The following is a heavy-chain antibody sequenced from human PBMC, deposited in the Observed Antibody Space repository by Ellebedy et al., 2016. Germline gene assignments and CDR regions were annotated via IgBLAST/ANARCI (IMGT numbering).Heavy chain of an antibody. CDR3: ARGPYVSPFYDFWSNHYFDY. J-gene: IGHJ4*02. CDR2: IDNSGST. V-gene: IGHV4-59*01. CDR1: GSSISSYY. Sequence: SETLSLTCFVSGSSISSYYWSWIRQSPGKGLEYIGYIDNSGSTNYNPSLKSRVTFSLDTSQNHFSLKLSSLSAADTAVYYCARGPYVSPFYDFWSNHYFDYWGQGILVTVSS. D-gene: IGHD3-3*01.